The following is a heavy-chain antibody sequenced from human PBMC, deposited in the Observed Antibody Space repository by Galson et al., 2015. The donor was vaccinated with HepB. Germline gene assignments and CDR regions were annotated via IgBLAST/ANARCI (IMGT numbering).Heavy chain of an antibody. J-gene: IGHJ4*02. CDR1: GGSTSSNGYY. Sequence: SETLSLTCTVSGGSTSSNGYYWGWIRQPPGKGLEWIGNVYYSGGTYYNPSLKGRLTISVDTPKNQFSLKLTSVTAADTAVYYCARRGALAGFYYFDYWGQGTLVTVSS. CDR3: ARRGALAGFYYFDY. CDR2: VYYSGGT. V-gene: IGHV4-39*01. D-gene: IGHD6-19*01.